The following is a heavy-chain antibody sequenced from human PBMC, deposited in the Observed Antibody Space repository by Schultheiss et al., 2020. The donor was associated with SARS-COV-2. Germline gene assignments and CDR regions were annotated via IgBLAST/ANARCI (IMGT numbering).Heavy chain of an antibody. Sequence: GGSLRLSCAASGFTFSSYAMSWVRQAPGKGLEWVSGINWNGGSTGYADSVKGRFTISRDNAKNSLYLQMNSLRAEDTALYHCARARLDSSGYPADFDYWGQGTLVTVSS. V-gene: IGHV3-20*01. J-gene: IGHJ4*02. CDR1: GFTFSSYA. D-gene: IGHD3-22*01. CDR2: INWNGGST. CDR3: ARARLDSSGYPADFDY.